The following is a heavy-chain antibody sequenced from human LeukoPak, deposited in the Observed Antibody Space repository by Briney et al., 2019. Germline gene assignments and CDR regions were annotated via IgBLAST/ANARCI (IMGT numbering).Heavy chain of an antibody. V-gene: IGHV3-48*03. CDR3: AVVVVPAAELVPDAFDI. J-gene: IGHJ3*02. CDR1: GFTFSSYE. Sequence: PGGSLRLSCAASGFTFSSYEMNWVRQAPGKGLEWVSYISSSGSTIYYADSVKGRFTISRDNAKISLYLQMNSLRAEDTAVYYCAVVVVPAAELVPDAFDIWGQGTMVTVSS. D-gene: IGHD2-2*01. CDR2: ISSSGSTI.